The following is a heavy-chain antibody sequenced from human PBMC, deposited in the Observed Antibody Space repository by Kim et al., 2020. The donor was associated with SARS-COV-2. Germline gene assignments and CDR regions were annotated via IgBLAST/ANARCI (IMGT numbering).Heavy chain of an antibody. CDR3: AKGVDPYDYVWGSYRHLYYYGMDV. CDR2: ISGSGGST. Sequence: GGSLRLSCAASGFTFSSYAMSWVRQAPGKGLEWVSAISGSGGSTYYADSVKGRFTISRDNSKNTLYLQMNSLRAEDTAVYYCAKGVDPYDYVWGSYRHLYYYGMDVWGQGTTVTVSS. V-gene: IGHV3-23*01. CDR1: GFTFSSYA. D-gene: IGHD3-16*02. J-gene: IGHJ6*02.